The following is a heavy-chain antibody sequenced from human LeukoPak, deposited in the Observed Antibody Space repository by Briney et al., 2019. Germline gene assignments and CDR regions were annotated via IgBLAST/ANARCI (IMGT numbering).Heavy chain of an antibody. Sequence: ASVKVSCKASGYTFTCYYMHWVRQAPGQGLEWMGWINPNSGGTNYAQKFQGRVTMTRDTSISTAYMELSRLRSDDTAVYYCARDSDTAMVTGPDYWGQGTLVTVSS. D-gene: IGHD5-18*01. V-gene: IGHV1-2*02. J-gene: IGHJ4*02. CDR1: GYTFTCYY. CDR3: ARDSDTAMVTGPDY. CDR2: INPNSGGT.